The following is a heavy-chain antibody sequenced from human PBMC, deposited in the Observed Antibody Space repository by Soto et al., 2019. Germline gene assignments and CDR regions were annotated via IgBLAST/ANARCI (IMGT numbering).Heavy chain of an antibody. CDR1: GFSFSGYA. CDR2: ISTTGDRT. J-gene: IGHJ4*02. Sequence: EVQMLQTGGGLVQPGGSLRLSCEASGFSFSGYAMSWVRQAPGRGLEWVSVISTTGDRTYYADPVKGRFTISRDNSKNTLYLQMHSLRAEDKAVDYCAKALSREDLGRDYWGQGAMVTVSS. CDR3: AKALSREDLGRDY. V-gene: IGHV3-23*01. D-gene: IGHD7-27*01.